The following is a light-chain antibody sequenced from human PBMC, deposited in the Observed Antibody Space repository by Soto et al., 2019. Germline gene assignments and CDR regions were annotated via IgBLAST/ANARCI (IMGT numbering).Light chain of an antibody. CDR3: QQSGNSPFT. CDR1: QSIPSNY. V-gene: IGKV3-20*01. Sequence: EIVLTQSPGTLSLSPGETATLSCRASQSIPSNYLAWFQQKPGQAPRPLISAASYRATGVADRFSGSGSGTDFTLTSSRLAPVDIAVYYGQQSGNSPFTCGPGPKVDLK. CDR2: AAS. J-gene: IGKJ3*01.